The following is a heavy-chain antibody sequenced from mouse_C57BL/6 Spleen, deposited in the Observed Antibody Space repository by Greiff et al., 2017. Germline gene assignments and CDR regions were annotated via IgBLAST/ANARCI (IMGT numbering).Heavy chain of an antibody. D-gene: IGHD1-1*01. V-gene: IGHV2-9-1*01. Sequence: VKLVESGPGLVAPSQSLSITCTVSGFSLTSYAISWVRQPPGKGLEWLGVIWTGGGTNYNSALKSRLSISKNNSTSKVFLKMNSLQTDDTSIYYCAIFSNYHDYWGQGTTLTVSS. CDR1: GFSLTSYA. CDR2: IWTGGGT. CDR3: AIFSNYHDY. J-gene: IGHJ2*01.